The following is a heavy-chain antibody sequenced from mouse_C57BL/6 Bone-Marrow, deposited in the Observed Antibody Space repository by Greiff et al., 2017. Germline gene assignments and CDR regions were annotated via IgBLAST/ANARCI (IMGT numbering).Heavy chain of an antibody. Sequence: VQLQQSGAELVRPGASVKLSCTASGFNIKDDYMHWVQQRPEQGLEWIGWIDPENGDTDYASKLQGQATITADKSSNTAYLQLSSLTSEDTAVYYCTTSYYYGSSYVWVAYWGQGTLGTVSA. J-gene: IGHJ3*01. V-gene: IGHV14-4*01. CDR1: GFNIKDDY. CDR2: IDPENGDT. D-gene: IGHD1-1*01. CDR3: TTSYYYGSSYVWVAY.